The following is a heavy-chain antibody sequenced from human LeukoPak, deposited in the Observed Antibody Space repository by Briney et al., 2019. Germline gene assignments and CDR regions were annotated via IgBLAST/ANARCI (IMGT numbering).Heavy chain of an antibody. CDR1: GFTFGDYA. CDR3: AKSLGSRAYQSFDY. V-gene: IGHV3-49*04. Sequence: GGSLRLSCPASGFTFGDYAMSWVRQAPGKGLEWVGFIRSKAYGGTTEYAASVKGRFTISRDDSKSIAYLQMNSLRAEDTAVYYCAKSLGSRAYQSFDYWGQGTLVTVSS. CDR2: IRSKAYGGTT. D-gene: IGHD3-16*01. J-gene: IGHJ4*02.